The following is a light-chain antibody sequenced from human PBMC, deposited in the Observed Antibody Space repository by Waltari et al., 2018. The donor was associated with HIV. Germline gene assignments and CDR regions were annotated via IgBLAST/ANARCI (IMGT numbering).Light chain of an antibody. Sequence: SYVLTQPLSVSVAPGKTARITCGGNNIGSKSVHWYQQKPGQAPVLVIYYDSDRPSGIPERFSGSNSGNTATLTISRVEAGDEADYYCQVWDSSSDHYVFGTGTKVTVL. V-gene: IGLV3-21*04. J-gene: IGLJ1*01. CDR2: YDS. CDR3: QVWDSSSDHYV. CDR1: NIGSKS.